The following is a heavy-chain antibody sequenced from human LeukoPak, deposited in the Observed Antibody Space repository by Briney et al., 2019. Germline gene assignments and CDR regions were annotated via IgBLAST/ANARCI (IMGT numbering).Heavy chain of an antibody. CDR3: ARWYYDILTGYYQEPFDY. CDR1: GYTFTGYY. D-gene: IGHD3-9*01. CDR2: INPNSGGT. J-gene: IGHJ4*02. V-gene: IGHV1-2*02. Sequence: ASVKVSCKASGYTFTGYYMHWVRQAPGQGLEWMGWINPNSGGTNYAQKFQGRVTMTRDTSISTAYMELSRLRSDDTAVYYCARWYYDILTGYYQEPFDYWGQGTLVTVSS.